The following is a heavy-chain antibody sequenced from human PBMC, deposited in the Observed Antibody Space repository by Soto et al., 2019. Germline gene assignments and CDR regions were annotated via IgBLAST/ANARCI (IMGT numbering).Heavy chain of an antibody. CDR3: ARGGSLYWYFDL. J-gene: IGHJ2*01. D-gene: IGHD1-26*01. CDR1: GYTFTGFA. Sequence: GASVKVSCKASGYTFTGFATHWVRQAPGQRLEWMGWINAGNGNTKYSQKFQGRVTITRDTSASTAYMELSSLRSEDTAVYYCARGGSLYWYFDLWGRGTLVTVSS. V-gene: IGHV1-3*01. CDR2: INAGNGNT.